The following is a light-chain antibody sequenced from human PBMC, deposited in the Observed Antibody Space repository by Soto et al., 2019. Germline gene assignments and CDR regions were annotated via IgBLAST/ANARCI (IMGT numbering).Light chain of an antibody. CDR3: QQYNTYST. Sequence: IGLTHSPFTLSLSPVQRATLSCRASQTVGSNYLAWYQQKPGQAPRVLIHGASSRATGIPARFSGSGSGTEFTLTISSLQPDDFATYYCQQYNTYSTFGQGTRLEIK. CDR1: QTVGSNY. V-gene: IGKV3-20*01. J-gene: IGKJ5*01. CDR2: GAS.